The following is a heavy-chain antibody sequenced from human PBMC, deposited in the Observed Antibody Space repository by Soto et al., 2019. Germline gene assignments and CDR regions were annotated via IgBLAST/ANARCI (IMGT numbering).Heavy chain of an antibody. CDR1: GYTFTSYG. CDR3: AREGGCSGGSCYSRPLDY. Sequence: GASVNVSCKASGYTFTSYGISWVRQAPGQGLEWMGWISAYNGNTNYAQKLQGRVTMTTDTSTSTAYMELRSLRSDDTAVYYCAREGGCSGGSCYSRPLDYWGQGTLVTVSS. J-gene: IGHJ4*02. V-gene: IGHV1-18*01. D-gene: IGHD2-15*01. CDR2: ISAYNGNT.